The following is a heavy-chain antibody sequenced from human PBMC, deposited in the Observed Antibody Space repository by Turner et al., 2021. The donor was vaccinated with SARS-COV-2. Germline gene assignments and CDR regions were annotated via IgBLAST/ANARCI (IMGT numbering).Heavy chain of an antibody. V-gene: IGHV4-39*01. Sequence: QLQLQESGPGLVRPSAPLSLTGTVPGGSISSSSYDGGWIRQPPGKGLEWIGNIYYSGITYYNPSLKSRVTISVDTSKSQFSLKLSSVPAADTAVYYCARLMDTAMDYYGMDVWGQGTTVTVSS. J-gene: IGHJ6*02. CDR2: IYYSGIT. CDR3: ARLMDTAMDYYGMDV. CDR1: GGSISSSSYD. D-gene: IGHD5-18*01.